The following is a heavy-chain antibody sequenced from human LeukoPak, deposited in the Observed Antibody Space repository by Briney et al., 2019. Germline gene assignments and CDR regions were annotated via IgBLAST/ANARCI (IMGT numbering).Heavy chain of an antibody. J-gene: IGHJ2*01. Sequence: GGSLRLSCAASGFTFSSYSMNWVRQAPGKGLEWVSSISSSSSYIYYADSVKGRFTISRDNAKNSLYLQMNSLRAEDTAVYYCASTKPYSSGRRIWYFDLWGRGTLVTVSS. CDR2: ISSSSSYI. CDR3: ASTKPYSSGRRIWYFDL. D-gene: IGHD6-19*01. CDR1: GFTFSSYS. V-gene: IGHV3-21*01.